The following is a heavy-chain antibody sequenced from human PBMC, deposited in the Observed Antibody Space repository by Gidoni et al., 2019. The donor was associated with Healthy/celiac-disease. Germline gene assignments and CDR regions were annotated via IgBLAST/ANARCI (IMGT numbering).Heavy chain of an antibody. CDR3: ARDGRGTVTSPQGYYFDY. CDR2: IYTGGST. J-gene: IGHJ4*02. CDR1: GFTVSGNY. D-gene: IGHD4-17*01. V-gene: IGHV3-53*01. Sequence: EVQLLGSGGGLIQPGGSLGLYCADSGFTVSGNYLSWVRKAPGQGLEWVSVIYTGGSTYYADYVKGRFNISRDNSKNTLYLQMNSMRAEDTAVYYCARDGRGTVTSPQGYYFDYWGQGTLVTVSS.